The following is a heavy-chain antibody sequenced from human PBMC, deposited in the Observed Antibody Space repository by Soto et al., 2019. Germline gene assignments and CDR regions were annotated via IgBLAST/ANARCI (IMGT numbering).Heavy chain of an antibody. CDR2: ISGSGSNT. J-gene: IGHJ5*02. CDR1: RFTFSTYA. D-gene: IGHD3-10*01. V-gene: IGHV3-23*01. Sequence: EVQLLESGGGLVQPGGSLRLSCAASRFTFSTYAMSWVRQAPGKGLEWVSDISGSGSNTYYADSMKGRFTISRDNSKNTLYLQMNSLRAEDTAVYYCAKSAMVRGGGWFDPWGQGTLVTVSS. CDR3: AKSAMVRGGGWFDP.